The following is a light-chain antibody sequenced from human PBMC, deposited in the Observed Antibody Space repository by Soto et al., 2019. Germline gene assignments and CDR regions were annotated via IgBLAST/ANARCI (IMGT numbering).Light chain of an antibody. CDR3: QQRSTWPLIT. J-gene: IGKJ5*01. CDR2: DAS. Sequence: EIVLTQSPATLSLSPGERATLSCRASQSVSTYLAWYQQKPGLAPRLLIYDASNRATGIPARFSGSGSGTDFTITISSLEPEDFAVYSCQQRSTWPLITFGQGTRLEIK. CDR1: QSVSTY. V-gene: IGKV3-11*01.